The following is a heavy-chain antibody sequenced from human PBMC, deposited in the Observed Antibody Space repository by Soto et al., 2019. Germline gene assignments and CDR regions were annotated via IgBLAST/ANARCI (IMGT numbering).Heavy chain of an antibody. J-gene: IGHJ4*02. Sequence: GGSLRLSCAASGFTFSSYGMHWVRQAPGKGLEWVAVIWYDGSNKYYADSVKGQFTISRDNSKNTLYLQMNSLRAEDTAVYYCARDGGVPSGPVSGSGMYSSSSGFDYWGQGTLVTVSS. CDR2: IWYDGSNK. CDR3: ARDGGVPSGPVSGSGMYSSSSGFDY. CDR1: GFTFSSYG. V-gene: IGHV3-33*01. D-gene: IGHD6-13*01.